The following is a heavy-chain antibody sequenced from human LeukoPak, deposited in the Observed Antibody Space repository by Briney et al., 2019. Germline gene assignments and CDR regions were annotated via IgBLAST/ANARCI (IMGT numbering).Heavy chain of an antibody. CDR1: GYTFTSYD. CDR3: ARGWDCSGGSCYRGARRRPDDY. D-gene: IGHD2-15*01. V-gene: IGHV1-8*01. Sequence: ASVKVSCKASGYTFTSYDINWVRQATGQGLEWMGWMNPNSGNTGYAQKFQGRVTMTRNTSISTAYMELSSLRSEDTAVYYCARGWDCSGGSCYRGARRRPDDYWGQGTLVTVSS. CDR2: MNPNSGNT. J-gene: IGHJ4*02.